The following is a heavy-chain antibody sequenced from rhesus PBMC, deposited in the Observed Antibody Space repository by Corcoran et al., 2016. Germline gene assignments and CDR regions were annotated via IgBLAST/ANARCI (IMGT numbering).Heavy chain of an antibody. Sequence: QVTLKESGPALVKPTQTLTLTCTFSGFSLPTIGMGVGWIRQPPGKALEWRALIYWDDDTRYSTSLKSRLTISKDTSKDQVVLTMTNMDPMDTATYYCARLIAGRGFDYWGQGVLVTVSS. CDR1: GFSLPTIGMG. D-gene: IGHD1-1-1*01. V-gene: IGHV2-152*01. CDR3: ARLIAGRGFDY. CDR2: IYWDDDT. J-gene: IGHJ4*01.